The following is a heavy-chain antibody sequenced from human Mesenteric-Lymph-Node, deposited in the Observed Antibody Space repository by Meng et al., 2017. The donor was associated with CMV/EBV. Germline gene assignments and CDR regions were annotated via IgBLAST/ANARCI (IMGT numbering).Heavy chain of an antibody. Sequence: TCTVSGRSISSGGAYWSWVRQHPGKGLEWIGYIYYSGSTYYNPSLESRLTISVDTSKNQFSLKLSSVTAADTAVYYCARDSNYWFDPWGQGTLVTVSS. CDR1: GRSISSGGAY. J-gene: IGHJ5*02. V-gene: IGHV4-31*03. CDR3: ARDSNYWFDP. CDR2: IYYSGST. D-gene: IGHD4-11*01.